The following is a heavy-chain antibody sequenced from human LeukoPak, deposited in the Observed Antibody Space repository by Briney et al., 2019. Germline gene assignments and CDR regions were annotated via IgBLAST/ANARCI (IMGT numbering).Heavy chain of an antibody. J-gene: IGHJ4*02. Sequence: GGSLRLSCAASGFTFSSYSMNWVRQAPGKGLEWVSYISSSSSTIYYADSVKGRFTISRDNAKNSLYLQMNSLRAEDTALYYCVRDRFAYCGGDCGRLVSDYXXXGTLVTVSS. D-gene: IGHD2-21*02. CDR3: VRDRFAYCGGDCGRLVSDY. V-gene: IGHV3-48*04. CDR2: ISSSSSTI. CDR1: GFTFSSYS.